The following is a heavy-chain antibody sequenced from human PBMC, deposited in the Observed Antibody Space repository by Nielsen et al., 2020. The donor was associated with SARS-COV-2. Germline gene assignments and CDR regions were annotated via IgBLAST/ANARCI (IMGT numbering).Heavy chain of an antibody. D-gene: IGHD3-9*01. CDR3: ASGESGYYKTGYGMDV. CDR2: INHSGST. Sequence: SETLSLTCAVYGGSFSGYYWSWIRQPPGKGLEWIGEINHSGSTNYNPSLKSRVTISVDTSKNQFSLKLSSVTAADTAVYYCASGESGYYKTGYGMDVWGQGTTVTVSS. CDR1: GGSFSGYY. J-gene: IGHJ6*02. V-gene: IGHV4-34*01.